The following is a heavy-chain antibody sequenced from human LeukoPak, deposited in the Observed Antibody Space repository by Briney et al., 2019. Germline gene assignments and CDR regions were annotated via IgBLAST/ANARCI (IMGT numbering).Heavy chain of an antibody. CDR3: ARGPGLLDY. V-gene: IGHV4-34*01. J-gene: IGHJ4*02. Sequence: PSETLSLTCAVYGGSFSGYYWSWIRQPPGKGLEWIGEINHSGSTNYNPSLKSRVTISVDTSKNQFSLKLSSVTAADTAVYYCARGPGLLDYWGQGTLVTVSS. CDR2: INHSGST. CDR1: GGSFSGYY.